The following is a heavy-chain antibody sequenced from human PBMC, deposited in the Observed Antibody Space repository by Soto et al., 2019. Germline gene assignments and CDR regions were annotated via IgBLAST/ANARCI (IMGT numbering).Heavy chain of an antibody. V-gene: IGHV3-48*01. Sequence: PGGSLRLSCAASGFTFSSYSMNWVRQAPGKGLEWVSYISSSSSTIYYADSVKGRFTISRDNAKNSAYLQMTSLRADDTAVYYCARGGETEVGEFNPWAQGTLVTVSS. D-gene: IGHD3-10*01. CDR2: ISSSSSTI. CDR3: ARGGETEVGEFNP. J-gene: IGHJ5*02. CDR1: GFTFSSYS.